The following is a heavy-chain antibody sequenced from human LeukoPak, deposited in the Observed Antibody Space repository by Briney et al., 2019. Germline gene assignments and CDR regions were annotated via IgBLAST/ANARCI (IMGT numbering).Heavy chain of an antibody. Sequence: PGGPLRLSCAASGFTVSSNYMSWVRQPPGKGLEWIGSIYYSGSTYYNPSLKSRVTISVDTPKNQFSLKLSSVTAADTAVYYCARQATQPRGDGSGSVLYWFDPWGQGTLVTVSS. CDR1: GFTVSSNY. J-gene: IGHJ5*02. CDR2: IYYSGST. D-gene: IGHD3-10*01. V-gene: IGHV4-39*01. CDR3: ARQATQPRGDGSGSVLYWFDP.